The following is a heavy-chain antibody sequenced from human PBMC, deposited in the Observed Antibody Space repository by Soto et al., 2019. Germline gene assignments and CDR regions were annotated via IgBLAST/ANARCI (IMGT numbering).Heavy chain of an antibody. CDR1: AFTFSRHG. V-gene: IGHV3-33*01. CDR2: IWSDGSNQ. CDR3: ARDFGLQGFSAADYGDPMFYYYYMDV. J-gene: IGHJ6*03. D-gene: IGHD4-17*01. Sequence: PGGSLRLSCAASAFTFSRHGMHWVRQAPGKGLQWVGVIWSDGSNQRYAESVKGRFTISRDNAKNSLYLQMNSLRAEDTAVYYCARDFGLQGFSAADYGDPMFYYYYMDVWGKGTTVTVSS.